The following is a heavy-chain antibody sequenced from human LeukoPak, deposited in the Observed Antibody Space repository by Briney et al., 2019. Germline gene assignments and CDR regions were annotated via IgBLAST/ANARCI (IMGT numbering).Heavy chain of an antibody. J-gene: IGHJ4*02. Sequence: PGGSLRLSCAASGFTFSTYSMNWVRQAPGKGLEWVSYIASSTIYYADSVKGRFTISRDNAKNSLYLQMNSLRDEDTAVYYCARGPAAAIDYCGQGTLVTVSS. CDR3: ARGPAAAIDY. CDR2: IASSTI. D-gene: IGHD2-2*01. V-gene: IGHV3-48*02. CDR1: GFTFSTYS.